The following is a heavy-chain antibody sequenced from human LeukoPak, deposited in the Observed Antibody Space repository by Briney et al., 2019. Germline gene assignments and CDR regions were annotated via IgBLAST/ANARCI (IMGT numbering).Heavy chain of an antibody. CDR2: ISWNSGSI. Sequence: GRSLRLSCAASGFTFDDYAMHWVRQAPGKGLEWVSGISWNSGSIGYADSVKGRFTISRDNSKNTLYLQMNSLRAEDTAVYYCAREPVVPAANYYYYYGMDVWGQGTTVTVSS. V-gene: IGHV3-9*01. CDR1: GFTFDDYA. D-gene: IGHD2-2*01. CDR3: AREPVVPAANYYYYYGMDV. J-gene: IGHJ6*02.